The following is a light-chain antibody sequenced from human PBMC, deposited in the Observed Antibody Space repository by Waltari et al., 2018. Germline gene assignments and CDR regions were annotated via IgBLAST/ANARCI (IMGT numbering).Light chain of an antibody. CDR1: QSVSSY. V-gene: IGKV3-11*01. CDR3: QQLSNWLIT. Sequence: EIVLTQSPAPLSLSPGERATLSCRASQSVSSYLAWYQQKPGQAPRLLIYDASNRATGIPARFSGSGSGTDFTLTISSLEPADFAVYYCQQLSNWLITFGQGTRLEIK. J-gene: IGKJ5*01. CDR2: DAS.